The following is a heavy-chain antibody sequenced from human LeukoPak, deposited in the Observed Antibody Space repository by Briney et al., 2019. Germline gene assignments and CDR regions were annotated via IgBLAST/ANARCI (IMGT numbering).Heavy chain of an antibody. CDR1: GGSFSGYY. Sequence: SETLSLTCAVYGGSFSGYYWSWIRQPPGKGLEWIGEINHSGSTNYNPSLKSRVTISVDTSKNQFSLKLSSVTAADTAVYYCAKARKRYYYDSSGYSKWGQGTLVTVSS. D-gene: IGHD3-22*01. CDR3: AKARKRYYYDSSGYSK. J-gene: IGHJ4*02. CDR2: INHSGST. V-gene: IGHV4-34*01.